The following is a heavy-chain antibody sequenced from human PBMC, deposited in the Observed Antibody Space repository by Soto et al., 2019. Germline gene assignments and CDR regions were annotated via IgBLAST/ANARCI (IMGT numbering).Heavy chain of an antibody. V-gene: IGHV1-69*13. J-gene: IGHJ4*02. CDR2: IIPIFGTA. CDR3: ARGGSPPRGYFDY. D-gene: IGHD2-15*01. Sequence: GASVKVSCKASGGTFSSYAISWVRQAPGQGLEWMGGIIPIFGTANYAQKFQGRVTITADESTSTAYMELSSLRSEDTAVYYCARGGSPPRGYFDYWGQGTLVTVSS. CDR1: GGTFSSYA.